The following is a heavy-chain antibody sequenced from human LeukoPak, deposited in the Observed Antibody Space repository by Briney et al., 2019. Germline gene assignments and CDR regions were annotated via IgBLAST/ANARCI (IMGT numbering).Heavy chain of an antibody. CDR1: GFTFSSYS. Sequence: GGSLRLSCAASGFTFSSYSMNWVRQAPGKGLEWVSSISSSSSYIYYADSVKGRFTISRDNAKNSLYLQMNSLRAEDTAVYYCARVGIVVVPAVRAHYFDYWGQGTLVTVSS. V-gene: IGHV3-21*01. D-gene: IGHD2-2*03. J-gene: IGHJ4*02. CDR3: ARVGIVVVPAVRAHYFDY. CDR2: ISSSSSYI.